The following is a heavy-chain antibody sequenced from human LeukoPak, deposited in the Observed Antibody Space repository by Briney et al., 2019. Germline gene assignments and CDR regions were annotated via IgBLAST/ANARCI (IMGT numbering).Heavy chain of an antibody. CDR2: IDPSGGTT. V-gene: IGHV1-46*01. Sequence: ASVKVSCKASGYSFTTYYIHWVRQAPGQGLEWMGIIDPSGGTTNYAQRFQGRVTVTRDMSASTVYMELSSLRSEDTALYYCARAGEYCSGGSCYSGVYFDYWGQGTLVTVSS. J-gene: IGHJ4*02. CDR1: GYSFTTYY. D-gene: IGHD2-15*01. CDR3: ARAGEYCSGGSCYSGVYFDY.